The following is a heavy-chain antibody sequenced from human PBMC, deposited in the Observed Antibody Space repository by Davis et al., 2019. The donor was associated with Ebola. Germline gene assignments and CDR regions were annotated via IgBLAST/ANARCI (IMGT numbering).Heavy chain of an antibody. Sequence: SETLSLTCTVSGGSISSGGYYWSWIRQHPGKGLEWIGYIYYSGSTNYNPSLKSRVTISVDTSKNQFSLKLSSVTAADTAVYYCARGDYKYYYDSSGYGTQTDAFDIWGQGTMVTVSS. CDR1: GGSISSGGYY. V-gene: IGHV4-61*08. CDR3: ARGDYKYYYDSSGYGTQTDAFDI. J-gene: IGHJ3*02. CDR2: IYYSGST. D-gene: IGHD3-22*01.